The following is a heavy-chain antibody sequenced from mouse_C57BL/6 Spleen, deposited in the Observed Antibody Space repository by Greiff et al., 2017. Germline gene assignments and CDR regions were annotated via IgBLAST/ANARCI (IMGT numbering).Heavy chain of an antibody. CDR3: ARSGPGSFDV. CDR2: IDPSDSYT. CDR1: GYTFTSYW. J-gene: IGHJ1*03. V-gene: IGHV1-69*01. Sequence: VQLQQPGAELVMPGASVKLSCKASGYTFTSYWMHWVKQRPGQGLEWIGEIDPSDSYTNYNQKFKGKSTLTVDKSSSTAYMQLSSLTSEDSAVYYCARSGPGSFDVWGTGTTVTVSS.